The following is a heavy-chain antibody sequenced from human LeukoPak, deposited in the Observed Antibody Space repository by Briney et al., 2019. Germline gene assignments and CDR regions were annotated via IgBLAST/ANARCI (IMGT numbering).Heavy chain of an antibody. Sequence: PGGSLRLSCAASGFTFSSYGMHWARQAPGKGLEWVAVIWYDGSNKYYADSVKGRFTISRGNSKNTLYLQMNSLRAEDTAVYYCARDRGIAVAPFDYWGQGTLVTVSS. V-gene: IGHV3-33*01. CDR2: IWYDGSNK. D-gene: IGHD6-19*01. J-gene: IGHJ4*02. CDR1: GFTFSSYG. CDR3: ARDRGIAVAPFDY.